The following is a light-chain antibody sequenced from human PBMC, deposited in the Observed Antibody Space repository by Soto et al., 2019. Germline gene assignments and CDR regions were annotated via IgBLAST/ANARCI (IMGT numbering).Light chain of an antibody. CDR1: RDISNY. Sequence: DLQMTQSPSSLSASVGDRVTITCEASRDISNYLNWYQQKPGKAPKLLIYDASNLKTGVPSRFSGSGSGTDFTFTISSLQPEDIATYYCQQYHNLPPFTFGPGTKVDIK. V-gene: IGKV1-33*01. CDR2: DAS. J-gene: IGKJ3*01. CDR3: QQYHNLPPFT.